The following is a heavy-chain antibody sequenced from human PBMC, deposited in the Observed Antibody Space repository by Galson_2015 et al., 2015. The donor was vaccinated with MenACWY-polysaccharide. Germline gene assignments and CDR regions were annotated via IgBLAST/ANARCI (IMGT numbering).Heavy chain of an antibody. CDR1: GGSISSYY. CDR3: ARGIRRGNYWFDY. D-gene: IGHD1-7*01. CDR2: INYSGST. V-gene: IGHV4-59*01. Sequence: LTCTVSGGSISSYYWNWIRQPPGKGLEWVGYINYSGSTNHNPSLKSRVTMSVDTSKNQFSLNLTSVTDADTAVYYCARGIRRGNYWFDYWGQGTLVTVSS. J-gene: IGHJ4*02.